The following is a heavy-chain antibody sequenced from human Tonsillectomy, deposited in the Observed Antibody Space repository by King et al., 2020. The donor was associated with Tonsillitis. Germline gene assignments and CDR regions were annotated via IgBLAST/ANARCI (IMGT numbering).Heavy chain of an antibody. CDR3: AKGEVGTTLDYFDY. J-gene: IGHJ4*02. CDR1: GFTFTNYG. CDR2: IRYDGSEK. V-gene: IGHV3-30*02. Sequence: VQLVESGGGVVQPGGSLRLSCAASGFTFTNYGIHWVRQAPGKGLEWVAFIRYDGSEKYYADSVKGRFTVSRDNSRNTLFLQISSLSAEDTALYYCAKGEVGTTLDYFDYWGQGTLVTVSS. D-gene: IGHD1-26*01.